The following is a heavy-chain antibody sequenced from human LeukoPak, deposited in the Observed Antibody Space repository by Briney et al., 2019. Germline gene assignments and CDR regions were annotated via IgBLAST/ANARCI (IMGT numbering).Heavy chain of an antibody. CDR3: ARESCSSTSCYLGLDIGGGFDY. Sequence: GASVKVSCKASGYTFTGYYMHWVRQAPGQGLEWMGWINPNSGGTNYAQKFQGRVTMTRDTSTSTAYMELSRLRSDDTAVYYCARESCSSTSCYLGLDIGGGFDYWGQGTLVTVSS. CDR1: GYTFTGYY. D-gene: IGHD2-2*01. J-gene: IGHJ4*02. V-gene: IGHV1-2*02. CDR2: INPNSGGT.